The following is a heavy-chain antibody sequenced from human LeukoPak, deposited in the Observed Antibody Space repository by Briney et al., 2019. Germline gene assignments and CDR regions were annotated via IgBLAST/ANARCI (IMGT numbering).Heavy chain of an antibody. CDR2: ISWNSGSI. CDR1: GFTFDDYA. J-gene: IGHJ4*02. CDR3: AKDRSSSWYSLFDY. Sequence: SLRLSCAASGFTFDDYAMHWVRQAPGKGLEWVSGISWNSGSIGYADSVKGRFTISRDNAKNSLYLQMNSLRAEDTALYYCAKDRSSSWYSLFDYWGQGTLVTVSS. V-gene: IGHV3-9*01. D-gene: IGHD6-13*01.